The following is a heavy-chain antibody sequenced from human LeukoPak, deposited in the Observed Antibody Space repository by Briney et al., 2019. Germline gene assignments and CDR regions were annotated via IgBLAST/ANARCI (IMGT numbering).Heavy chain of an antibody. CDR1: GFTFSSYS. CDR3: ARSPYSSSWYYFDY. V-gene: IGHV3-21*01. Sequence: AGGSLRLSCAASGFTFSSYSMNWVRQAPGKGLEWVSSISGSSSYIYYADSVKGRFTISRDNAKNSLYLQMNSLRAEDTAVYYCARSPYSSSWYYFDYWGQGTLVTVSS. D-gene: IGHD6-13*01. J-gene: IGHJ4*02. CDR2: ISGSSSYI.